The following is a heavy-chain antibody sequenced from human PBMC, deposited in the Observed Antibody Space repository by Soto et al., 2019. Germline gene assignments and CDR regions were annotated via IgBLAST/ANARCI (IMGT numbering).Heavy chain of an antibody. CDR3: VGDRDFAFEI. D-gene: IGHD3-3*01. J-gene: IGHJ3*02. V-gene: IGHV3-48*04. Sequence: GGSLRLSCEASGFTFSIYPMNWVRQAPGKGLEWISHIRSSGGILNYADSVKGRFTTSRDDAKKSVDLQLNSLRAEDTAVYYCVGDRDFAFEIWGQGTLVTVSS. CDR1: GFTFSIYP. CDR2: IRSSGGIL.